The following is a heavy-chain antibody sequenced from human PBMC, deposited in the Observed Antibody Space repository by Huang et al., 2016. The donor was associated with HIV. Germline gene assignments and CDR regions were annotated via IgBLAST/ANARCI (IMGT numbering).Heavy chain of an antibody. V-gene: IGHV3-7*01. D-gene: IGHD1-7*01. CDR2: IKQDESEK. CDR1: TFTFGAYW. CDR3: ATKTAGMDI. Sequence: VESGGRSVQPGGSIKLSCVGSTFTFGAYWMSWVRQPPVNGLEWGSNIKQDESEKYYVDSVKGRFNISRDNARKVLFLEMDDLRVEDTAIYFCATKTAGMDIWGQGTTVTVSS. J-gene: IGHJ6*02.